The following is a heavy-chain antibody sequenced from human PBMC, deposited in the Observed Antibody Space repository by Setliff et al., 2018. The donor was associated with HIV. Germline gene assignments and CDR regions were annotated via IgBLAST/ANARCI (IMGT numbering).Heavy chain of an antibody. Sequence: SETLSLTCTVSSGSIKSYYWSWIRQFAGKGLEWIADIYYSGRINYNPSLKSRLTVSIDTSQNHLSLKVISVSVADTAMYFCARGKDPGLYFDNWRQGTLVTVSS. D-gene: IGHD2-15*01. CDR3: ARGKDPGLYFDN. CDR2: IYYSGRI. V-gene: IGHV4-59*06. CDR1: SGSIKSYY. J-gene: IGHJ4*02.